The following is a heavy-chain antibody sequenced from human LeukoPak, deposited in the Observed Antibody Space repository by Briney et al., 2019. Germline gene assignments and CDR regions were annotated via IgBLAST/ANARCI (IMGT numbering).Heavy chain of an antibody. CDR2: INHSGST. Sequence: SETLSLTCAVYGGSFSGYYWSWIRQPPGKGLEWIGEINHSGSTNYNPSLKSRVTISVDTSKNQFSLKLSSVTAADTAVYYCARWKYSGYDGYFHYWGQGTLVTVSS. J-gene: IGHJ4*02. CDR3: ARWKYSGYDGYFHY. V-gene: IGHV4-34*01. D-gene: IGHD5-12*01. CDR1: GGSFSGYY.